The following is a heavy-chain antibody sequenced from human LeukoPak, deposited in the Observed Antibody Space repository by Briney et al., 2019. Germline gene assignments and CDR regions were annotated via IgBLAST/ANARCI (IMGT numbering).Heavy chain of an antibody. J-gene: IGHJ5*02. CDR3: ARDPRVGYCSSPSCQGGYNYFDP. CDR2: IKQDGSEK. V-gene: IGHV3-7*01. CDR1: GFTFSTYW. D-gene: IGHD2-2*01. Sequence: PGGSLRLSCAASGFTFSTYWMNWVRQAPGKGLEWVANIKQDGSEKSYVDSVKGRFTISRDNAKNSLYLQLTSLRAEDTAIYYCARDPRVGYCSSPSCQGGYNYFDPWGQGTLVTVSS.